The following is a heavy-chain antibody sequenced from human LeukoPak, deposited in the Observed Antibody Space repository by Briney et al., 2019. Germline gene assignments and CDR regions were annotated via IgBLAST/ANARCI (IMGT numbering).Heavy chain of an antibody. CDR3: ARRVTMGYGMDV. D-gene: IGHD3-16*01. V-gene: IGHV3-66*02. CDR1: GFTVSSNY. CDR2: IYSGGST. Sequence: GGSLRLSCAASGFTVSSNYMSWVRQAPGKGLEWVSVIYSGGSTYYADSVKGRFTISRDNSKNTLYLQMNSLRAEDTAVYYYARRVTMGYGMDVWGQGTTVTVSS. J-gene: IGHJ6*02.